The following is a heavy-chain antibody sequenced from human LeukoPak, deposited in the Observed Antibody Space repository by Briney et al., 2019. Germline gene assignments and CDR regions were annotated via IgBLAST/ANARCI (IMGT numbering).Heavy chain of an antibody. CDR2: INHSGST. CDR3: ASFRNYYYDSSGSTTNWFDP. J-gene: IGHJ5*02. V-gene: IGHV4-34*01. Sequence: SETLSLTCAVYGGSFSGYYWSRIRQPPGKGLEWIGEINHSGSTNYNPSLKSRVTISVDTSKNQFSLKLSSVTVADTAVYYCASFRNYYYDSSGSTTNWFDPWGQGTLVTVSS. CDR1: GGSFSGYY. D-gene: IGHD3-22*01.